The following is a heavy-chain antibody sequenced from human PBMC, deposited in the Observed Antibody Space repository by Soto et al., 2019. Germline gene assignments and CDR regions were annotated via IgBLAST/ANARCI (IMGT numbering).Heavy chain of an antibody. V-gene: IGHV1-69*02. Sequence: QVQLVQSGAEVKKPGSSVKVSCRASGATFSTHTIIWVRQAPGQGLEWVGRIIPMLGIANYAQKFQGRVTITADKSTSTAYMELSSLRSEDTALYYCVRDKDQLPTDWGQGTLVTVSS. CDR2: IIPMLGIA. J-gene: IGHJ1*01. CDR3: VRDKDQLPTD. D-gene: IGHD2-2*01. CDR1: GATFSTHT.